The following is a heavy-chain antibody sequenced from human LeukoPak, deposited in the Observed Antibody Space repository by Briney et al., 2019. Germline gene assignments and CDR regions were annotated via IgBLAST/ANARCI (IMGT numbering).Heavy chain of an antibody. Sequence: GGSLRLSCAASGFTFSDYWMHWVRQAPGKGLVWVLGMNTDGSEIRYADSVRGRFTISRDNAMNTVYLQMNSLRVEDTAMFHCARGSGYYYLDYWGQGALVTVSS. CDR1: GFTFSDYW. J-gene: IGHJ4*02. D-gene: IGHD5-18*01. CDR2: MNTDGSEI. V-gene: IGHV3-74*01. CDR3: ARGSGYYYLDY.